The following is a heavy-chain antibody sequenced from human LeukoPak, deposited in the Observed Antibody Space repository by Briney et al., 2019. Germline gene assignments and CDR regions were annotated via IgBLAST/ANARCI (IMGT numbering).Heavy chain of an antibody. J-gene: IGHJ6*03. CDR2: IYYSDST. V-gene: IGHV4-59*01. CDR1: GGSISNYF. D-gene: IGHD2-15*01. Sequence: SETLSLTCTVSGGSISNYFWSWIRQPPGKGLECIGYIYYSDSTNYSPSLKSRVTVSVDTSKNQFSLKLSSVTAADTAVYYCARFPGSAEYRHYYYMDVWGKGTTVTVSS. CDR3: ARFPGSAEYRHYYYMDV.